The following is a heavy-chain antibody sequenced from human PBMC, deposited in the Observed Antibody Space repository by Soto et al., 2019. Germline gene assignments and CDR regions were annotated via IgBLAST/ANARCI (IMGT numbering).Heavy chain of an antibody. V-gene: IGHV3-73*02. J-gene: IGHJ4*02. CDR3: TRLEESGCAGDDSYSGFDH. D-gene: IGHD2-21*02. CDR2: IRSKSKTYAT. Sequence: EVQLVESGGGLVQPGGCLKLSCAASGYIFSDSAVHWVRQAPEKGLEWIARIRSKSKTYATAYVASVQGRFTVSRDDSKNTAYLEMNSLKTEDTAIYYCTRLEESGCAGDDSYSGFDHWGPGTPVTVSS. CDR1: GYIFSDSA.